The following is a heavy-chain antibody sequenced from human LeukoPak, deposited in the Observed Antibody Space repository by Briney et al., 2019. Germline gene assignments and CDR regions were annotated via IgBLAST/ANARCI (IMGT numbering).Heavy chain of an antibody. CDR3: ASGYDILTGYSGR. Sequence: PGGSLRLSCAASGFTFSSYSMNWVRQAPGKGLEWVSSISSSSSYIYYADSVKGRFTTSRDNAKNSLYLQMNSLRAEDTAVYYCASGYDILTGYSGRWGQGTLVTVSS. CDR1: GFTFSSYS. CDR2: ISSSSSYI. J-gene: IGHJ4*02. V-gene: IGHV3-21*01. D-gene: IGHD3-9*01.